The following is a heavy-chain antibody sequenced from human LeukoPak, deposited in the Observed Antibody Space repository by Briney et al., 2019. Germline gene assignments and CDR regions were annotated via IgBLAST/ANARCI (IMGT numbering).Heavy chain of an antibody. Sequence: ASVKVSCKASGYTFPSYFMHWVRQAPGQGLEWMGIINPTGGSTTYAQKFQGRVTMTRDTSTSTVYMELSSLRSEDTAVYYCARVGDTAMAFDYWGQGTLVTVSS. CDR1: GYTFPSYF. CDR3: ARVGDTAMAFDY. D-gene: IGHD5-18*01. V-gene: IGHV1-46*01. CDR2: INPTGGST. J-gene: IGHJ4*02.